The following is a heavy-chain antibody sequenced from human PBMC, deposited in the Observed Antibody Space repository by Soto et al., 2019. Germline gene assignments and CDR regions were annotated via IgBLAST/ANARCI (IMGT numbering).Heavy chain of an antibody. CDR2: IIPIFGTA. D-gene: IGHD6-6*01. Sequence: SVKVSCKASGYTFTSYGIIWVRQAPGQGLEWMGGIIPIFGTANYAQKFQGRVTITADESTSTAYMELSSLRSEDTAVYYCARDCGSSSPVCFDYWGQGTLVTVSS. J-gene: IGHJ4*02. V-gene: IGHV1-69*13. CDR3: ARDCGSSSPVCFDY. CDR1: GYTFTSYG.